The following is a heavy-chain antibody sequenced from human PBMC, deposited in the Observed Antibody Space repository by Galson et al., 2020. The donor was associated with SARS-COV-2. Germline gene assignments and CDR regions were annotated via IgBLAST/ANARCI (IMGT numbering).Heavy chain of an antibody. CDR2: INPSGGST. CDR3: ARDWTAVADADYYDGMDV. V-gene: IGHV1-46*01. Sequence: ASVKVSCKASGYTFTSYYMHWVRQAPGQGLEWMGIINPSGGSTSYAQKFQGRVTMTRDTSTSTVYMELSSLRSEDTAVYYCARDWTAVADADYYDGMDVWGKGTTVTVSS. J-gene: IGHJ6*04. D-gene: IGHD6-19*01. CDR1: GYTFTSYY.